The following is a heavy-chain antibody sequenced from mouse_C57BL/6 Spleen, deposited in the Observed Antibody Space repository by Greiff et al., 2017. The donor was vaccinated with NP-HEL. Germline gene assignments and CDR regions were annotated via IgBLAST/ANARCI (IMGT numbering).Heavy chain of an antibody. Sequence: EVQLVESGGGLVQPGGSLKLSCAASGFTFSDYYMYWVRQTPEKRLEWVAYISNGGGSTYYPDTVKGRFTISRDNAKNTLYLQMSRLKSEDTAMYYCARHRWEGYFDYGGQGTTLTVSS. V-gene: IGHV5-12*01. CDR3: ARHRWEGYFDY. CDR2: ISNGGGST. J-gene: IGHJ2*01. CDR1: GFTFSDYY. D-gene: IGHD2-3*01.